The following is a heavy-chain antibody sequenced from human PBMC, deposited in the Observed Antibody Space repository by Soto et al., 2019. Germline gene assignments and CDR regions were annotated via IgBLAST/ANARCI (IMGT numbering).Heavy chain of an antibody. D-gene: IGHD3-9*01. CDR2: ISYDGSNK. V-gene: IGHV3-30*03. J-gene: IGHJ4*02. Sequence: GGSLRLSCSASGFTFSSYGMHWVRQAPGKGLEWVAVISYDGSNKYYADSVKGRFTISRDNSKNTLYLQMNSLRAEDTAVYYCATGGYYDISTGGYWGQGTLVTVSS. CDR1: GFTFSSYG. CDR3: ATGGYYDISTGGY.